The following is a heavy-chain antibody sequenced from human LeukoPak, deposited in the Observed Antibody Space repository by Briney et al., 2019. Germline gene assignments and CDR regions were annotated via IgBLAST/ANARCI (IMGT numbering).Heavy chain of an antibody. J-gene: IGHJ4*02. CDR2: IYYSGST. V-gene: IGHV4-59*01. CDR1: GGSISSYY. D-gene: IGHD2-15*01. CDR3: AREEYCSGGSCFGY. Sequence: SETLSLTCTVSGGSISSYYWSWIRQPPGKGLEWIGYIYYSGSTNYNPSLKSRVAISVDTSKNQFSLTLSSVTAADTAVYYCAREEYCSGGSCFGYWGQGTLVTVSS.